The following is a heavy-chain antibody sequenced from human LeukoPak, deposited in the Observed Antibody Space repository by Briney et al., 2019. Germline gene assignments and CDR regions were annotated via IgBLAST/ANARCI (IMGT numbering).Heavy chain of an antibody. CDR1: GFTFGSYA. J-gene: IGHJ6*02. CDR3: ATQGNQGTEDIVVVPAAIGEAMGYYYYGMDV. D-gene: IGHD2-2*02. Sequence: PGGSLRLSCAASGFTFGSYAMSWVRQAPGRGLEWVSAISGSGGSTYYADSVKGRFTISRDNSKNTLYLQMNSLRAEDTAVYYCATQGNQGTEDIVVVPAAIGEAMGYYYYGMDVWGQGTTVTVSS. CDR2: ISGSGGST. V-gene: IGHV3-23*01.